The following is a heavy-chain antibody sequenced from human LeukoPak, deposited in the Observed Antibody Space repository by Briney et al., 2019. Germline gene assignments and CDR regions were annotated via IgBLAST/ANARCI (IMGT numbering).Heavy chain of an antibody. Sequence: GGSLRLSCTVSGFTVSSNSMSWVRQAPGKGLEWVSFIYSDNTHYSDSVKGRFTISRDNSKNTLYLQMNSLRAEDTAVYYCARDEVIITRGAFDIWGQGTMVTVSS. CDR3: ARDEVIITRGAFDI. CDR2: IYSDNT. D-gene: IGHD3-10*01. CDR1: GFTVSSNS. V-gene: IGHV3-53*01. J-gene: IGHJ3*02.